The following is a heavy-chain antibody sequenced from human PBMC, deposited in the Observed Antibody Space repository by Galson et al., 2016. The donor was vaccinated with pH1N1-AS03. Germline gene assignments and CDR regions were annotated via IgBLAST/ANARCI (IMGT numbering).Heavy chain of an antibody. CDR1: GYIFTGFY. Sequence: SVKVSCKASGYIFTGFYVHWVRQAPGQGLEWMGWINPNSGVTNYAQKFQAWVTMTRDTSISTAYMELYGLKSDDTAVYYCARDPRGPCTSTTCPTAYYVGMDVWGQGTTVIVSS. CDR2: INPNSGVT. CDR3: ARDPRGPCTSTTCPTAYYVGMDV. J-gene: IGHJ6*02. D-gene: IGHD2-2*01. V-gene: IGHV1-2*04.